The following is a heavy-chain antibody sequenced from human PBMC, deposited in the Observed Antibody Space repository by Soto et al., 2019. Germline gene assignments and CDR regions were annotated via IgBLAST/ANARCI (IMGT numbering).Heavy chain of an antibody. D-gene: IGHD6-6*01. J-gene: IGHJ4*02. CDR1: GGTFSSYT. V-gene: IGHV1-69*04. CDR3: AREQDPSILFDY. Sequence: ASVKVSCKASGGTFSSYTISWVRQAPGQGLEWMGRIIPILGIANYAQKFQGRVTITADKSTSTAYMELSRLRSEDTAVYYCAREQDPSILFDYWGQGTLVTVSS. CDR2: IIPILGIA.